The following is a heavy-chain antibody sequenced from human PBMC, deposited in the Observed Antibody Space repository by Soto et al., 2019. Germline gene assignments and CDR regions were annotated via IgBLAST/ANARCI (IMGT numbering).Heavy chain of an antibody. CDR3: AKEMGIAVAGTGGDDAFDI. Sequence: KAGGSLRLSCAASGFTFSSYSMNWVRQAPGKGLEWVSSISSSSSYIYYADSVKGRFTISRDNAKNSPYLQMNSLRAEDTAVYYCAKEMGIAVAGTGGDDAFDIWGQGTMVTVSS. CDR2: ISSSSSYI. CDR1: GFTFSSYS. D-gene: IGHD6-19*01. J-gene: IGHJ3*02. V-gene: IGHV3-21*01.